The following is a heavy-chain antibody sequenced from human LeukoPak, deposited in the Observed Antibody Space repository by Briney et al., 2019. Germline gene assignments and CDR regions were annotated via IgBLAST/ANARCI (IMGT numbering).Heavy chain of an antibody. CDR1: GGSFSGYY. V-gene: IGHV4-34*01. CDR3: ARGRGYSYGYGMDV. Sequence: SETLSLTCAVYGGSFSGYYWSWIRQPPRKGLEWIGEINHSGSTNYNPSLKSRVTISVDTSKNQFSLKLSSVTAADTAVYYCARGRGYSYGYGMDVWGQGTTVTVSS. J-gene: IGHJ6*02. CDR2: INHSGST. D-gene: IGHD5-18*01.